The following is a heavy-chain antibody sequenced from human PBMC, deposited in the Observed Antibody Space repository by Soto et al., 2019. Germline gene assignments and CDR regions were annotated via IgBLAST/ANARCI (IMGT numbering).Heavy chain of an antibody. CDR3: ARDWRWFGESYYYGMDV. CDR2: INHSGST. CDR1: GGSFNGYY. D-gene: IGHD3-10*01. V-gene: IGHV4-34*01. J-gene: IGHJ6*02. Sequence: SETLSLTCAVYGGSFNGYYWSWLRQPSGKGLEWIGEINHSGSTNYNPSLKSRVTISVDTSKNQFSLKLSSVTAADTAVYYCARDWRWFGESYYYGMDVWGQGTTVT.